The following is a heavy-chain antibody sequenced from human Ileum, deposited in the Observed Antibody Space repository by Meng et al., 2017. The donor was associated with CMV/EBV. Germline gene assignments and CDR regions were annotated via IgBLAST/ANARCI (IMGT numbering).Heavy chain of an antibody. CDR3: ARDGRGSDY. CDR1: GFPLDECG. V-gene: IGHV3-20*03. J-gene: IGHJ4*02. Sequence: LRLPSAVFGFPLDECGLGGVRQPPEKGLKWRSGFSWNGDNTGYADSVKGRFTISRDNAKDSLYLQMNSLRVKDTAFYYCARDGRGSDYWGQGTLVTVSS. CDR2: FSWNGDNT.